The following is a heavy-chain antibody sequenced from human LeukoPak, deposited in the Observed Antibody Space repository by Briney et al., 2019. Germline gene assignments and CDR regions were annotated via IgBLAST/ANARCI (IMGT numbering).Heavy chain of an antibody. Sequence: ASVKVSCKASVYTFTSYYMHWVRQAPGQGLEWMGIINPSGGSTSYAQKFQGRVTMTRDTSTSTVYMELSSLRSEDTAVYYCARDRMGYGDYWDFDYWGQGTLVTVPS. V-gene: IGHV1-46*01. CDR1: VYTFTSYY. D-gene: IGHD4-17*01. CDR3: ARDRMGYGDYWDFDY. CDR2: INPSGGST. J-gene: IGHJ4*02.